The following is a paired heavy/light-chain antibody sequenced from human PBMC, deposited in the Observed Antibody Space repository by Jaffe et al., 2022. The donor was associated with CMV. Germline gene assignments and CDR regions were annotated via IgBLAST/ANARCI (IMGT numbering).Heavy chain of an antibody. V-gene: IGHV3-53*02. CDR1: GFTVSGTY. CDR3: AREVPIMN. Sequence: EVQLVETGGGLIQPGGSLRLSCVASGFTVSGTYMSWVRQSPGKGLEWISIHYAGTYTYYADSVKGRFTISRDTSKNTLYLQMNSLRPNDTAVYYCAREVPIMNWGQGALVTVSS. CDR2: HYAGTYT. J-gene: IGHJ4*02. D-gene: IGHD3-16*01.
Light chain of an antibody. Sequence: YEVTQPPSVSVAPGETAKITCAGNNIGSKTVHWYHQKPGQAPMVVIFYDNDRPSGIPERFSGSNSGNTATLTITRVEAGDEADYHCQVWDSRSDHPGVFGGGTKLTVL. V-gene: IGLV3-21*04. CDR2: YDN. J-gene: IGLJ3*02. CDR1: NIGSKT. CDR3: QVWDSRSDHPGV.